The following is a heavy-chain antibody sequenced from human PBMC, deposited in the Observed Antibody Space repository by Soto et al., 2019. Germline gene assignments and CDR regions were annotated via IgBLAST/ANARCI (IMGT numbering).Heavy chain of an antibody. D-gene: IGHD5-18*01. CDR2: IHGDGGKI. CDR1: GVIFSSYW. V-gene: IGHV3-7*01. Sequence: PWGSLRLSCVSSGVIFSSYWMIGLRKAPGKGLEWVANIHGDGGKIYYVDSVKGRFTISRDNAKRSLYLQMTSLRAEDTAVYYCARDFYGGYTYGPGDYWGQGTLVTVSS. J-gene: IGHJ4*02. CDR3: ARDFYGGYTYGPGDY.